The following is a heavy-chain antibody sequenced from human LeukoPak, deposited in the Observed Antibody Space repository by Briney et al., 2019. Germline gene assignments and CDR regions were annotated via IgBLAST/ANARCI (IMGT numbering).Heavy chain of an antibody. V-gene: IGHV1-24*01. CDR1: GYTLTELS. J-gene: IGHJ4*02. CDR3: CGSYDSNGYVFDY. D-gene: IGHD3-22*01. CDR2: FDLDDGET. Sequence: ASVKVCCKVSGYTLTELSMHWVREAPGKGLEWMGGFDLDDGETIYAQKFQRRVTMTEDTSTDTAYMELSSLRSEDTAVYYCCGSYDSNGYVFDYWGQGTLVTVSS.